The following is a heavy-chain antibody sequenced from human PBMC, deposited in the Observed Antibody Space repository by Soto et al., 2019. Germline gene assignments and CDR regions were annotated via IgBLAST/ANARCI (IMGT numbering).Heavy chain of an antibody. D-gene: IGHD2-21*02. V-gene: IGHV1-46*01. CDR3: AREVNTVIMPGDTEDYSGLDV. J-gene: IGHJ6*02. CDR2: INPTVGST. Sequence: GASVKVSCKASGYVFSSSFVHWVRQAPGQGLEWMAMINPTVGSTSYAHNFQGRIAVTRDTSTATVYLDLSSLRSADTAIYYCAREVNTVIMPGDTEDYSGLDVWG. CDR1: GYVFSSSF.